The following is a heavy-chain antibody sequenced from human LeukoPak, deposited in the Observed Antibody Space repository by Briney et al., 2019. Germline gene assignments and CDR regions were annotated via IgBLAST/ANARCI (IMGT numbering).Heavy chain of an antibody. V-gene: IGHV4-39*01. Sequence: SETLSLTCTVSGGSISSSSYYWGWIRQPPGKGLEWIGSIYYSGSTYYNPSLKSRVTISVDTSKNQFSLKLSSVTAADTAVYYCARASGYFDWLDAWGDYYYMDVWGKGTTVTVSS. D-gene: IGHD3-9*01. CDR1: GGSISSSSYY. CDR3: ARASGYFDWLDAWGDYYYMDV. J-gene: IGHJ6*03. CDR2: IYYSGST.